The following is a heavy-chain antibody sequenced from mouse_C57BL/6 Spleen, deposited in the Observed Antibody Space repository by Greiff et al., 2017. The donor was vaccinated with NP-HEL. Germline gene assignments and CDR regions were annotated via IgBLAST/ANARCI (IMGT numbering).Heavy chain of an antibody. CDR1: GYTFTSYD. CDR3: ARGTTVVARGFAY. Sequence: VQLQQSGPELVKPGASVKLSCKASGYTFTSYDINWVKQRPGQGLEWIGWIYPRDGSTKYNEKFKGKATLTVDTSSSTAYMELHSLTSEDSAVYFCARGTTVVARGFAYWGQGTLVTVSA. D-gene: IGHD1-1*01. CDR2: IYPRDGST. J-gene: IGHJ3*01. V-gene: IGHV1-85*01.